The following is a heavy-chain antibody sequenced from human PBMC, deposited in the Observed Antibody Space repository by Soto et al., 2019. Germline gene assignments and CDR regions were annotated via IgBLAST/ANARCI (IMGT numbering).Heavy chain of an antibody. Sequence: SETLSLTCTVSGGSISSYYWSWIRQPPGKGLEWIGYIYYSGSTNYNPSLKSRVTISVDTSKNQFSLKLSSVTAADTAVYYCARLWGPIVVAGTWFDPWGQGTLVTVSS. CDR1: GGSISSYY. CDR2: IYYSGST. CDR3: ARLWGPIVVAGTWFDP. V-gene: IGHV4-59*01. D-gene: IGHD2-2*01. J-gene: IGHJ5*02.